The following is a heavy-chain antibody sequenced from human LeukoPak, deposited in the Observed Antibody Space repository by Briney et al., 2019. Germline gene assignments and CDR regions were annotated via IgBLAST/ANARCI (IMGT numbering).Heavy chain of an antibody. CDR3: AGSSGSGGRGYYFDY. Sequence: PSETLSLTCTVSGGSISSYYWSWIRQPAGKGLEWIGRIYTSGSTNYNPSLKSRVTMSVDTSKNQFSLKLSSVTAADTAVYYCAGSSGSGGRGYYFDYWGQGTLVTVSS. CDR2: IYTSGST. CDR1: GGSISSYY. D-gene: IGHD3-10*01. J-gene: IGHJ4*02. V-gene: IGHV4-4*07.